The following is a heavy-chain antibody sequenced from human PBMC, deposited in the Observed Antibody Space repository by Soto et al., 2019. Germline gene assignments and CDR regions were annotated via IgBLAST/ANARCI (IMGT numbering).Heavy chain of an antibody. CDR2: IYYSGST. Sequence: QMQMQESGPGLVKPSETLSLTCTVSGVSIVSSSWYWDWIRQPSGKGLEWIGSIYYSGSTHYNPSLRSRVTISADTSTNQFSLKLSSVTAADTAVYYCARRVTMVRGILITWFDPWGHGTLVTVSS. D-gene: IGHD3-10*01. CDR1: GVSIVSSSWY. V-gene: IGHV4-39*01. J-gene: IGHJ5*02. CDR3: ARRVTMVRGILITWFDP.